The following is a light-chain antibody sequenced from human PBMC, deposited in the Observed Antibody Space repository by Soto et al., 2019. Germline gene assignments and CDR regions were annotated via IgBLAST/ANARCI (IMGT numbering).Light chain of an antibody. CDR2: EVN. J-gene: IGLJ1*01. Sequence: QSVLSQPASVCGFPGESSTNSSAGKGSDVGAYNLVCWYEQQPGKGPKLIICEVNTRPSGISNRFSGSKSGDTASLTISGLQAEDEADYFCCSYAGTVAYVFGTGTKVTVL. CDR3: CSYAGTVAYV. V-gene: IGLV2-23*02. CDR1: GSDVGAYNL.